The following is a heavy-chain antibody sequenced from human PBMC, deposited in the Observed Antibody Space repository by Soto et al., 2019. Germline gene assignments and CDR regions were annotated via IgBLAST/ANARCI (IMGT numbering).Heavy chain of an antibody. CDR1: GFTFSSYW. Sequence: WGSLRLSCAASGFTFSSYWMHWVRQAPGKGLEWVSLITWNGGNKYYEDSVKGRFTISRDGTTRSVSLQMTSPKREDTGVYYCARETLSFGSALDVWGQGTTVTVSS. D-gene: IGHD3-3*01. V-gene: IGHV3-43*01. CDR3: ARETLSFGSALDV. J-gene: IGHJ6*02. CDR2: ITWNGGNK.